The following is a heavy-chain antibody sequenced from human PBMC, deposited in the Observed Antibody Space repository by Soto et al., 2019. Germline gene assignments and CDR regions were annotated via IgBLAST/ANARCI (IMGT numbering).Heavy chain of an antibody. CDR1: GFTFTSYG. D-gene: IGHD6-6*01. J-gene: IGHJ4*02. CDR3: AKDQSIAARRSTTEFAY. CDR2: IPYDGINR. V-gene: IGHV3-30*18. Sequence: QVQLVESGGGVVQPGRSLRLSCAASGFTFTSYGMHWVRQAPGKGLEWVAVIPYDGINRYYADSVKGRFTISRDNSKNTLYLQMNSLRGEDTAVYYCAKDQSIAARRSTTEFAYWGQGTLVTVSS.